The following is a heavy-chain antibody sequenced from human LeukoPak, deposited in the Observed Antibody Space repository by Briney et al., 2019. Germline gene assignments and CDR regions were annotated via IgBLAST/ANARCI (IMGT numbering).Heavy chain of an antibody. J-gene: IGHJ4*02. V-gene: IGHV1-18*01. Sequence: GASVKVSCKASGYTFPNSGLSWVRQAPGQGLEWMGWISVYNGNTNYAEKFQGRVTMTTDISTSTAYLELRSLRSDDTAVYYCAKLKYGANVCDYWGQGTPVTVSS. D-gene: IGHD4/OR15-4a*01. CDR1: GYTFPNSG. CDR2: ISVYNGNT. CDR3: AKLKYGANVCDY.